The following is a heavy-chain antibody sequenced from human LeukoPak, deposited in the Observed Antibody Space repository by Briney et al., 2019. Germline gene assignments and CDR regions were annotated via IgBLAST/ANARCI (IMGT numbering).Heavy chain of an antibody. V-gene: IGHV1-46*01. Sequence: ASVKVSCKASGYTFTSYYMHWVRQAPGQGLEWVGIINPSGGSTSYAQKFQGRVTMTRDTSTSTVYMELSSLRSEDTAVYYCARDSDIAVAGTTGDYWGQGTLVTVSS. J-gene: IGHJ4*02. D-gene: IGHD6-19*01. CDR2: INPSGGST. CDR3: ARDSDIAVAGTTGDY. CDR1: GYTFTSYY.